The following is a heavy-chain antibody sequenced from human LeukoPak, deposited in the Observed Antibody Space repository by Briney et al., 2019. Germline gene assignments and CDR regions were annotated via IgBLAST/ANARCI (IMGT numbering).Heavy chain of an antibody. CDR2: IRYDGSNK. CDR1: GFTFSSYG. Sequence: GGSLRLSCAASGFTFSSYGMHWVRQAPGKGLEWVAFIRYDGSNKYYADSVKGRFTISRDNSKNTLYLQMNSLRAEDTAVYYCAKGVRSVWGSYRTQYYFGYWGQGTLVTVSS. J-gene: IGHJ4*02. CDR3: AKGVRSVWGSYRTQYYFGY. D-gene: IGHD3-16*02. V-gene: IGHV3-30*02.